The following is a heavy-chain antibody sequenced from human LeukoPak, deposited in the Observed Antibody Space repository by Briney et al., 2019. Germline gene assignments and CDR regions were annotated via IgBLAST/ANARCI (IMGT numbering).Heavy chain of an antibody. J-gene: IGHJ5*02. V-gene: IGHV3-23*01. CDR1: GFTFSSYK. Sequence: GGSLRLSCAASGFTFSSYKMNWVRQAPGRGLEWVSAISGSGGSTYYADSVKGRFTISRDNSKNTLYLQMNSLRAEDTAVYYCAKNYGSGSYQEFDPWGQGTLVTVSS. CDR2: ISGSGGST. D-gene: IGHD3-10*01. CDR3: AKNYGSGSYQEFDP.